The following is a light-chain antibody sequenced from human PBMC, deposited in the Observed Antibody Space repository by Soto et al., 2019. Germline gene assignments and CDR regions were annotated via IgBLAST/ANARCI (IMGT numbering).Light chain of an antibody. Sequence: EIVLTQSPATLSLSPGERATLSCRASQSVRSYLAWYQQKPGQAPRLLIYDASNRATGIPARFSGSGSGTDVTLTISSLEPEDFAVYYCQQRGDWPRVTFGPGTKVDLK. CDR1: QSVRSY. CDR3: QQRGDWPRVT. J-gene: IGKJ3*01. CDR2: DAS. V-gene: IGKV3-11*01.